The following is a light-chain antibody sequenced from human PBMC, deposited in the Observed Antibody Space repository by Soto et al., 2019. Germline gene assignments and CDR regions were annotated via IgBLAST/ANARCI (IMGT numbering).Light chain of an antibody. J-gene: IGKJ1*01. CDR1: QSIGSN. CDR2: AAS. CDR3: QQCYSAPRT. Sequence: DIPMTPSPSSLSASVGDRVTITCRASQSIGSNLNWYQQKPGKAPKFLIYAASSLQSGVPSRFSGSGSGTDFTLTISSLQPEDFATYFCQQCYSAPRTFGQGTKVEIK. V-gene: IGKV1-39*01.